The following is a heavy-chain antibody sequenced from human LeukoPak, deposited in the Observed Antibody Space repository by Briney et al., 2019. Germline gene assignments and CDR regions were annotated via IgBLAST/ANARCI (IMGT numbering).Heavy chain of an antibody. V-gene: IGHV3-23*01. Sequence: GGSLRLSCAASGFTLSKYAMNWVRQAPGKGLEWVSGIDGSGGRPPSADSVKGRFTISRDISKNTLYLQMNSLRAEDTAVYYCAKDLIAAARLNFDYWGQGTLVTVSS. CDR1: GFTLSKYA. CDR2: IDGSGGRP. J-gene: IGHJ4*02. CDR3: AKDLIAAARLNFDY. D-gene: IGHD6-13*01.